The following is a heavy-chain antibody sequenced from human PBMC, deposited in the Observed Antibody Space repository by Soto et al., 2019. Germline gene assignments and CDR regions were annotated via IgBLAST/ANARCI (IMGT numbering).Heavy chain of an antibody. CDR1: GFTFGGSA. D-gene: IGHD6-19*01. V-gene: IGHV3-73*02. CDR2: IRSKTNSYAT. J-gene: IGHJ4*02. Sequence: EGQLVESGGGLVQPGGSLQLSCAASGFTFGGSAMHWVRQASGKGLEWVGHIRSKTNSYATAYAESVKGRFTISRDDSMNTAYLQMYSLKTEDTAAYFCTRQTDAVQWLVVPTDYNFDYWGQGTLVTVSS. CDR3: TRQTDAVQWLVVPTDYNFDY.